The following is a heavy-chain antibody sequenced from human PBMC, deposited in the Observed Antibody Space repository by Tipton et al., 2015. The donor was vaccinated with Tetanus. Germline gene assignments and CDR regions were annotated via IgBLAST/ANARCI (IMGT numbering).Heavy chain of an antibody. Sequence: QSGAEVKKPGASVKVSCKASGYTFTSFGINWVRQAPGQGLEWMGWINTDKGSTNYAQNLQGRVIMTTDTSTLTAYMELRSLRSDDTAVYYCARAPNRISRAYDYWGQGTQITASS. V-gene: IGHV1-18*01. J-gene: IGHJ4*02. CDR3: ARAPNRISRAYDY. D-gene: IGHD1-14*01. CDR1: GYTFTSFG. CDR2: INTDKGST.